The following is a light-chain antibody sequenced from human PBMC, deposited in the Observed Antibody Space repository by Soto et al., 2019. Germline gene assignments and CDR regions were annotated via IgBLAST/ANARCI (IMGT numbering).Light chain of an antibody. CDR1: QSVSSSY. J-gene: IGKJ4*01. V-gene: IGKV3-20*01. Sequence: EIVLTQSPGTLSLSPGERATLSCRASQSVSSSYLAWYQQKSGQAPRLLIFGASIRATGIPARFSGSGSGTDFTLTISRLEPEDFAVYHCQQYGGSPLTFGGGTKVEIK. CDR3: QQYGGSPLT. CDR2: GAS.